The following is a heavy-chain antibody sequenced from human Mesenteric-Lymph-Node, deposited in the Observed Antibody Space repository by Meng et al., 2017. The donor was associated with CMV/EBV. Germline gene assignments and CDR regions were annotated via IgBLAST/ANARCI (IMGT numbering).Heavy chain of an antibody. J-gene: IGHJ3*02. V-gene: IGHV4-39*01. D-gene: IGHD3-3*01. CDR1: GGSISSSSYY. Sequence: GSLRLSCTVSGGSISSSSYYWGWIRQPPGKGLEWIGSIYYSGSTYYNPSLKSRVTISVDTSKNQFSLKLSSVTAADTAVYYCASPFSIFGVARDIWGQGTMVTVSS. CDR3: ASPFSIFGVARDI. CDR2: IYYSGST.